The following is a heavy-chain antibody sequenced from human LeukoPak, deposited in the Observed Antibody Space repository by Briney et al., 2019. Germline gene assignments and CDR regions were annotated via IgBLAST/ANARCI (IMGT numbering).Heavy chain of an antibody. CDR2: ISAYNGNT. D-gene: IGHD4-17*01. CDR3: ARDSTEPDPSTVTRGNWFDP. J-gene: IGHJ5*02. Sequence: ASVRVSCKASGYTFTSYGISWVQQAPGQGLEWMGWISAYNGNTNYAQKLQGRVTMTTDTSTSTAYMELRSLRSDDTAVYYCARDSTEPDPSTVTRGNWFDPWGQGTLVTVSS. V-gene: IGHV1-18*01. CDR1: GYTFTSYG.